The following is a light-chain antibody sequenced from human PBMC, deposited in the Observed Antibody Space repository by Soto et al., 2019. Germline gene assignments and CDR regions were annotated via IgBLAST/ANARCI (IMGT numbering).Light chain of an antibody. CDR2: GAL. J-gene: IGKJ4*01. CDR3: EQYATSPLT. Sequence: EIVLTQSPGTLSLSPGERATISCRVIQTVRSRFLAWYQQKPGQSPRLLIYGALSRATGIPDRFSGSGSGTDFTLTISRVEAEDFALYYCEQYATSPLTFGGGTKVDNK. CDR1: QTVRSRF. V-gene: IGKV3-20*01.